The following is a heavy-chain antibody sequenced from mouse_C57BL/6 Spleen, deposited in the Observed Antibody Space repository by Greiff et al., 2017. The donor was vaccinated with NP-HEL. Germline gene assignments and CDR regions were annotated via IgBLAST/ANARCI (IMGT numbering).Heavy chain of an antibody. V-gene: IGHV1-26*01. Sequence: EVQLQQSGPELVKPGASVKISCKASGYTFTDYYMNWVKQSHGKSLEWIGDINPNNGGTSYNQKFKGKATLTVDKSSSTAYMELRSLTSEDSAVYYGARGDYDYDYWYFDVWGTGTTVTVSS. CDR1: GYTFTDYY. CDR3: ARGDYDYDYWYFDV. J-gene: IGHJ1*03. CDR2: INPNNGGT. D-gene: IGHD2-4*01.